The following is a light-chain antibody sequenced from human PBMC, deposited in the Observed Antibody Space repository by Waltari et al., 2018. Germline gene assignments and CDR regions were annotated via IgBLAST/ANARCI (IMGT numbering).Light chain of an antibody. CDR1: ECTKQY. CDR2: KDT. V-gene: IGLV3-25*03. Sequence: SYELTQPPSVSVSPGQTAKITCCGDECTKQYAYWYPKRPGRAPFLVIYKDTVRPSGIPELISGSSSGTTVTLTISGVQAEDEADYYCHSTHSNYWVFGGGTKLTVL. CDR3: HSTHSNYWV. J-gene: IGLJ3*02.